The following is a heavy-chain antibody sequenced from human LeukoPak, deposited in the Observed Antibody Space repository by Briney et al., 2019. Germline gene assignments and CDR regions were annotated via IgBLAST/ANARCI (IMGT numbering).Heavy chain of an antibody. Sequence: RRSLRLSCEASGFTFTNYGMHWVRQAPGKGLEWVAVISYDGTNKYYADSVKGRFTISRDNSKNTLYLQMNSLRAEDTVVYYCVEGQPGGTQIISWARYYFDYWGQGTLVTVSS. D-gene: IGHD1-14*01. J-gene: IGHJ4*02. CDR1: GFTFTNYG. CDR2: ISYDGTNK. CDR3: VEGQPGGTQIISWARYYFDY. V-gene: IGHV3-30*18.